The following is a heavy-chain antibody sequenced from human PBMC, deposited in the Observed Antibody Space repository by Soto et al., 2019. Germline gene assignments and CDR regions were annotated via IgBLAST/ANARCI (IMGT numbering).Heavy chain of an antibody. J-gene: IGHJ5*02. CDR1: GYSFTNND. D-gene: IGHD3-16*01. CDR2: MNPGSGDT. V-gene: IGHV1-8*01. Sequence: ASLKRYRKASGYSFTNNDVGWVRKDTGQGLEWMGWMNPGSGDTGYAQKFQGRVTMTRDISIATAYMELSSLRSDDTAIYYCARMETFGSLNWFDPWGQGTLVTVSS. CDR3: ARMETFGSLNWFDP.